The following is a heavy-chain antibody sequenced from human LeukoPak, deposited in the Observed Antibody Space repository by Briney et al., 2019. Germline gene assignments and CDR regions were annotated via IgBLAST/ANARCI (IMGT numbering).Heavy chain of an antibody. CDR3: ARDPSLTMVRGVIIPFDY. CDR2: IYTSGST. D-gene: IGHD3-10*01. J-gene: IGHJ4*02. CDR1: GGSISSYY. Sequence: SETLSLTCTVSGGSISSYYWSWIRQPAGKGLEWIGRIYTSGSTNYNPSLKSRVTMSVDTSKNQFSLKLSSVTAADTAVYYCARDPSLTMVRGVIIPFDYWGQGTLVTVSS. V-gene: IGHV4-4*07.